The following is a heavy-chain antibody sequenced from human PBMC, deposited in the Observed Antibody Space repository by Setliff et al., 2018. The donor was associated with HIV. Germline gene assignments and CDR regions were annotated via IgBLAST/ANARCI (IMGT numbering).Heavy chain of an antibody. CDR3: ASDGVRGYDSSGYLFSWVRRFHHDYYYYYMDV. CDR1: GYTFTSYY. D-gene: IGHD3-22*01. Sequence: ASVKVSCKASGYTFTSYYIHWVRQAPGQGLEWMGIINPSGGSTSYAQKFQGRVTMTRDTSTSTVYMELSSLRSEDPAVYYCASDGVRGYDSSGYLFSWVRRFHHDYYYYYMDVWGKGTTVTVSS. J-gene: IGHJ6*03. CDR2: INPSGGST. V-gene: IGHV1-46*01.